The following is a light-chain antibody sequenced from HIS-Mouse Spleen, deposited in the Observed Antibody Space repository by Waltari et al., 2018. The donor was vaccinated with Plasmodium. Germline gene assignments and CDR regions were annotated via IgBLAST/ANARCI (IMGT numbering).Light chain of an antibody. CDR1: QSISSY. CDR3: QQSYSTPWT. V-gene: IGKV1-39*01. J-gene: IGKJ1*01. CDR2: AAS. Sequence: DIQMTQSPSSLSASVGDRVTITCRASQSISSYLNWYQQKPGKAPKLLIYAASSLQSGVPSRFSSSGSGTDFTLTISSLQPEDFATYYCQQSYSTPWTFGQGTKGEIK.